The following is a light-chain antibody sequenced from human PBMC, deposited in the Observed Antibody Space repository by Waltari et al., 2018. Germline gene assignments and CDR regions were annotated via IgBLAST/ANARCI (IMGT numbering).Light chain of an antibody. CDR1: QSVSRV. CDR2: GAS. Sequence: EIVLTQSPGTLSLSPGERATLSCRPSQSVSRVLAWYQQKPGQAPRLLIYGASNRATGIPDRFSGSGSGTDFSLTISRLEPEDFAVYYCQHYVRLPVTFGQGTKVEIK. CDR3: QHYVRLPVT. V-gene: IGKV3-20*01. J-gene: IGKJ1*01.